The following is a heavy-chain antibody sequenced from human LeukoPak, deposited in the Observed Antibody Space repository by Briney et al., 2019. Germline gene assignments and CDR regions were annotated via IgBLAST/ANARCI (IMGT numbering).Heavy chain of an antibody. CDR3: ARDQASTGSGWSD. CDR1: GGSISSSSYY. Sequence: PSETLSLTCTVSGGSISSSSYYWGWIRQPPGKGLEWIGSIYYSGSTYYNPSLKSRVTISVDTSKNQFSLKLSSVTAADTAVYYCARDQASTGSGWSDWGQGTLVTVSS. D-gene: IGHD6-19*01. J-gene: IGHJ4*02. V-gene: IGHV4-39*07. CDR2: IYYSGST.